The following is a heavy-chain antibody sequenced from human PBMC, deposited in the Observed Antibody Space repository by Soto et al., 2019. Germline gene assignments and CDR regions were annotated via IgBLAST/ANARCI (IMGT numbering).Heavy chain of an antibody. CDR2: IYHSGST. J-gene: IGHJ3*02. V-gene: IGHV4-4*02. D-gene: IGHD3-10*01. CDR1: FGSISXSNW. CDR3: ASTGSADAFDI. Sequence: FAVSFGSISXSNWWSWVRQPPGKGLEWIGEIYHSGSTNYNPSLKSRVTISVDKSKNQFSLKLSSVTAADTAVYYCASTGSADAFDIWGQGTMVTVSS.